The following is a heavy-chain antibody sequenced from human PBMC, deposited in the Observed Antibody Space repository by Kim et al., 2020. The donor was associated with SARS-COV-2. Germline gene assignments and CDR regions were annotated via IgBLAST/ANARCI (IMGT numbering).Heavy chain of an antibody. V-gene: IGHV3-33*01. D-gene: IGHD3-16*01. J-gene: IGHJ4*02. CDR1: GFTFSSYG. CDR2: IWYDGRNK. Sequence: GGSLRLSCAASGFTFSSYGMHWVRQAPGKGLEWVAVIWYDGRNKYYADSVKGRFTISRDNSKNTLYLQMNSLRAEDTAGYSWARGWGGYYFDYWGQGTL. CDR3: ARGWGGYYFDY.